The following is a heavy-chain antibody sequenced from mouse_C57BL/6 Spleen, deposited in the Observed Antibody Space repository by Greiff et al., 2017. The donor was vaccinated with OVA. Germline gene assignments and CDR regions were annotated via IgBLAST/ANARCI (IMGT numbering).Heavy chain of an antibody. CDR3: ARGELGRAMDY. CDR1: GYTFTDYY. CDR2: INPNNGGT. V-gene: IGHV1-26*01. Sequence: VQLQQSGPELVKPGASVKISCKASGYTFTDYYMNWVKQSHGKSLEWIGDINPNNGGTSYNQKFKGKATLTVDKSSSTAYMELRSLTSEDSAVYYCARGELGRAMDYWGQGTSVTVSS. J-gene: IGHJ4*01. D-gene: IGHD4-1*01.